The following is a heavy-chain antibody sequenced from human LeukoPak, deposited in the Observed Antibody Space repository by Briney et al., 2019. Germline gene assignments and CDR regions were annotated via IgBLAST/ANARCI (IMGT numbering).Heavy chain of an antibody. V-gene: IGHV4-61*02. CDR1: GGSISGGSYY. D-gene: IGHD3-10*01. CDR2: IYTSGST. J-gene: IGHJ5*02. CDR3: ARGYGSGSYYSNNWFDP. Sequence: KPSETLSLTCTVSGGSISGGSYYWSRIRQPAGKGLEWIGRIYTSGSTNYNPSLESRVTISVDPTKSQFSLKLSSVTAADTAVYYCARGYGSGSYYSNNWFDPWGQGTLVTVSS.